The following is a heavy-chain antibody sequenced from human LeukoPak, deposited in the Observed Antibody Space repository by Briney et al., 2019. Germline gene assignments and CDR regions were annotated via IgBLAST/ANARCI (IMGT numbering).Heavy chain of an antibody. V-gene: IGHV1-2*06. Sequence: ASVKVSCKASGYTFTSYYMHWVRQAPGQGLEWVGRINPNSGVTNYAQKFQGRVTMTRHTSITTAHMELSRLRSDDTAVYYCARDRSGILGYYYNGMDVWGQGTTVTVSS. D-gene: IGHD3-10*01. CDR3: ARDRSGILGYYYNGMDV. CDR1: GYTFTSYY. CDR2: INPNSGVT. J-gene: IGHJ6*02.